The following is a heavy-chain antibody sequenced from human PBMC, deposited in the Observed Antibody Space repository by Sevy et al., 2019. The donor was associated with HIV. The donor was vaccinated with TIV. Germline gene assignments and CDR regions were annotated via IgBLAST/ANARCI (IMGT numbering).Heavy chain of an antibody. Sequence: GGSLRLSCAASGFTFSGYTLHWVRQAPGKGLEWVAVSSFDGSNKYYVDSVKGRFTISRDNSKNTLYLQMNSLRPEDTAVYYCARGGWDIVVVPAAFDIWGQGTMVTVSS. V-gene: IGHV3-30-3*01. CDR3: ARGGWDIVVVPAAFDI. J-gene: IGHJ3*02. D-gene: IGHD2-2*01. CDR1: GFTFSGYT. CDR2: SSFDGSNK.